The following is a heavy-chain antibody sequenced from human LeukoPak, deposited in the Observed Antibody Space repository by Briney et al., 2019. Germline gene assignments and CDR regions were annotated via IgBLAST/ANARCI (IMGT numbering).Heavy chain of an antibody. Sequence: GGSLRLSCAASGFTFDDYAMHWVRQAPGKGLEWVSGISWNSGSIGYADSVKGRFTISRDNAKNSLYLQMNSLRAEDTALYYCAKDMEPIVVVNNFDYWGQGTLVTVPS. CDR3: AKDMEPIVVVNNFDY. V-gene: IGHV3-9*01. J-gene: IGHJ4*02. D-gene: IGHD2-21*01. CDR2: ISWNSGSI. CDR1: GFTFDDYA.